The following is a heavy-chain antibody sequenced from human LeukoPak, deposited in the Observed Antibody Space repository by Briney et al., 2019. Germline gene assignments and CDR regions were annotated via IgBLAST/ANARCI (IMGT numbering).Heavy chain of an antibody. CDR3: AKFTHYHGMDV. CDR1: GGSIGSYY. V-gene: IGHV4-59*01. J-gene: IGHJ6*04. Sequence: SETLSLTCTVSGGSIGSYYWSWIRQPPGKGLAWIGYIYYSGNTNYNPSLKSRVTISVDTSKNQFSLKLSSVTAADTAVYYCAKFTHYHGMDVWGKGTTVTVSS. CDR2: IYYSGNT.